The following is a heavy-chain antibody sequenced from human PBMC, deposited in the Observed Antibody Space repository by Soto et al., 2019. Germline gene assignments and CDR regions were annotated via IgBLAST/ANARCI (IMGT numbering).Heavy chain of an antibody. V-gene: IGHV4-39*01. D-gene: IGHD2-15*01. CDR2: IYYSGST. CDR1: GGSISSSSYY. Sequence: QLQLQESGPGLVKPSETLSLTCTVSGGSISSSSYYWGWIRQPPGKGLEWIGSIYYSGSTYYNPSLKSRVLISVDTSNNQFSLKMSSVTAADTAVYYCARRNGVNCSGGSCSTANFDYWGQGTLVTVSS. J-gene: IGHJ4*02. CDR3: ARRNGVNCSGGSCSTANFDY.